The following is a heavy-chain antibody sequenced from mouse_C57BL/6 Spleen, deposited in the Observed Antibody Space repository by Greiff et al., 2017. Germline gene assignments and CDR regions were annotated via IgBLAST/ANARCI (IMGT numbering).Heavy chain of an antibody. Sequence: QVQLKQPGAELVKPGASVKMSCKASGYTFTSYWITWVKQRPGQGLEWIGDIYPGSGSTNYNEQFKSKATLTVDTSSSTAYMQLSSLTSEDSAVYYCAREGQTAQVDFDYWGQGTTLTVSS. J-gene: IGHJ2*01. CDR1: GYTFTSYW. CDR3: AREGQTAQVDFDY. D-gene: IGHD3-2*02. V-gene: IGHV1-55*01. CDR2: IYPGSGST.